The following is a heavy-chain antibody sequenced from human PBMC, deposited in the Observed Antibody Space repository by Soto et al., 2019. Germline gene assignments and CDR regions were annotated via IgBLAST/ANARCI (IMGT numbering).Heavy chain of an antibody. CDR3: AKESVVVVTATEDY. J-gene: IGHJ4*01. V-gene: IGHV3-23*01. CDR1: GFSFSSYA. CDR2: ISASDGST. D-gene: IGHD2-21*02. Sequence: GSLSLSCAASGFSFSSYATSWVRQPPGKGLESVYGISASDGSTYYAGSVKSRVTISRDNSKNTLYLQMNSLRAEDTAVYYCAKESVVVVTATEDYWGQGTLVTVSS.